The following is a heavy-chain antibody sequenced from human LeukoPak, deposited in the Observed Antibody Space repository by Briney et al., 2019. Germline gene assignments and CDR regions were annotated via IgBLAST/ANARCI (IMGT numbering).Heavy chain of an antibody. CDR2: IRSKAYGGTT. CDR3: TRSEIVVVPAAMVDYYYYMDV. Sequence: GGSLRLSCTASGFTFGDYAMSWVRQAPGKGLEWVGFIRSKAYGGTTEYAASVKGRFTISRDDSKSIAYLQMNGLKTEDTAVYYCTRSEIVVVPAAMVDYYYYMDVWGKGTTVTISS. CDR1: GFTFGDYA. D-gene: IGHD2-2*01. V-gene: IGHV3-49*04. J-gene: IGHJ6*03.